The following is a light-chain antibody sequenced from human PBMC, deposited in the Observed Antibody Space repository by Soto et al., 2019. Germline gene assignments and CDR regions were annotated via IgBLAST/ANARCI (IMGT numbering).Light chain of an antibody. CDR1: QSVSSF. CDR3: QKRSNWPLT. V-gene: IGKV3-11*02. CDR2: YAT. J-gene: IGKJ4*01. Sequence: EIVLTQSPATLSLSPGERATLSCRASQSVSSFLACYQQKPGQAPRLLMYYATNRATGIPARFSGSGSGRDLSLTISSLEPEDFAIYYCQKRSNWPLTFGGGTKVEIK.